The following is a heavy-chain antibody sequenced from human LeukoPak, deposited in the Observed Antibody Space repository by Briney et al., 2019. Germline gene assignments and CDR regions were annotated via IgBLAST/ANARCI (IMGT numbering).Heavy chain of an antibody. CDR2: SDHGGST. Sequence: SETLSLTCAVGGGPLRGYFWSWVRQPPGKGLEWIGESDHGGSTNYNTSLKSRLTISVDTSKNEISLKLSSVTAADTAVYYCAGLKRVPYSTTWVYYGMDVWGQGTPVTVSS. D-gene: IGHD2/OR15-2a*01. CDR3: AGLKRVPYSTTWVYYGMDV. CDR1: GGPLRGYF. V-gene: IGHV4-34*01. J-gene: IGHJ6*02.